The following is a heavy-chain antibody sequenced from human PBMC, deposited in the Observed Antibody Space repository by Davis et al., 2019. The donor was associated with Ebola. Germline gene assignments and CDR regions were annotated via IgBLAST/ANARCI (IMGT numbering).Heavy chain of an antibody. D-gene: IGHD3-22*01. CDR3: AREVREIVVVITDYYYYMDV. J-gene: IGHJ6*03. CDR1: GYTFTSYA. Sequence: ASVKVSCKASGYTFTSYAMHWVRQAPGQRLEWMGWINAGNGNTKYSQKFQGRVTITRDTSASTAYMELSSLRSEDTAVYYCAREVREIVVVITDYYYYMDVWGKGTTVTVSS. CDR2: INAGNGNT. V-gene: IGHV1-3*01.